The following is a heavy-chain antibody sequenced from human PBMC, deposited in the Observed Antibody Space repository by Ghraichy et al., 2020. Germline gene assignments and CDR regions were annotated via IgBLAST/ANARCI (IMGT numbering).Heavy chain of an antibody. CDR3: AIEQHYYHSSGYYNEWFDP. D-gene: IGHD3-22*01. CDR1: GFTFTNYA. Sequence: GESLNISCAASGFTFTNYAMTWVRQAPGKGLEWVSVISGSGDTTYYADSVKGRFTISRDNSKNTLYLQMNSLRAEDTAVYYCAIEQHYYHSSGYYNEWFDPWGQGTLVTVSS. J-gene: IGHJ5*02. V-gene: IGHV3-23*01. CDR2: ISGSGDTT.